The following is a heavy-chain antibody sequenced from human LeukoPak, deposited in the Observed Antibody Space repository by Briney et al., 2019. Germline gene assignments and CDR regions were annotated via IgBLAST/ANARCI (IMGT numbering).Heavy chain of an antibody. CDR1: GFTFSNYA. V-gene: IGHV3-23*01. D-gene: IGHD1-1*01. CDR2: ISAGGST. CDR3: AKGRYDTDY. Sequence: TGGSLRLSCAASGFTFSNYAMSWVRQAPRKGLEWVSVISAGGSTYYPDSVKGRFTTSRDNSKNTLYLQMDSLRAEDTALYYCAKGRYDTDYWGQGTLVTVSS. J-gene: IGHJ4*02.